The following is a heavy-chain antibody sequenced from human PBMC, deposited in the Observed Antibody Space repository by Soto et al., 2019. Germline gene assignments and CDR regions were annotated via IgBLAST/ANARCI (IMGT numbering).Heavy chain of an antibody. CDR2: ISGYNGHT. CDR3: NRDGAPSYSYSGMDV. Sequence: QVQLVQSGTEVKKPGASVKVSCKASGYPFTSYGISWVRQVAGQGLEWMGWISGYNGHTNYAQKFPGRVTITTDRSTSTVYMELRSLKSDATAVYYCNRDGAPSYSYSGMDVWGQGTTVNVSS. J-gene: IGHJ6*02. CDR1: GYPFTSYG. D-gene: IGHD1-26*01. V-gene: IGHV1-18*01.